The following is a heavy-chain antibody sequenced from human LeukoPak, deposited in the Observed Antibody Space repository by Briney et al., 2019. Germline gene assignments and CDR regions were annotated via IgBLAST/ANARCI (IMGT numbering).Heavy chain of an antibody. J-gene: IGHJ3*02. CDR1: GLTISSYG. V-gene: IGHV3-23*01. Sequence: PGGSLRLSCAASGLTISSYGMSWVRQAPGKGLEWVSAISGSGDRTHYADSVRGRFTISRDTSKDTLYLQMNSLRADDTAVYYCARDGFNDRSGDNDGFDMWGQGTMVTVSS. CDR2: ISGSGDRT. CDR3: ARDGFNDRSGDNDGFDM. D-gene: IGHD1-1*01.